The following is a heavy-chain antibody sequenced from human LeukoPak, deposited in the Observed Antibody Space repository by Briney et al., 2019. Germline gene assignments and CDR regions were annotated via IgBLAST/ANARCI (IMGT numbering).Heavy chain of an antibody. CDR2: ISSSSSTI. CDR3: ARDRSPDYYDSSGYYDFDY. CDR1: RFTFSSYS. D-gene: IGHD3-22*01. J-gene: IGHJ4*02. Sequence: GGSLRLSCAASRFTFSSYSMNWVRQAPGKGLEWVSYISSSSSTIYYADSVKGRFTISRDNAKNSLYLQMNSLRAEDTAVYYCARDRSPDYYDSSGYYDFDYWGQGTLVTVSS. V-gene: IGHV3-48*04.